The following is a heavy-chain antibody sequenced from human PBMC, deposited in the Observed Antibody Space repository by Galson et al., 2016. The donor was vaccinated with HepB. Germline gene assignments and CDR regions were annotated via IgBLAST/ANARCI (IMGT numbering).Heavy chain of an antibody. D-gene: IGHD4-17*01. J-gene: IGHJ6*02. CDR1: GGSISSGGYY. CDR3: ARRSGDPVYGYYGMDV. V-gene: IGHV4-31*03. Sequence: SLTCSVSGGSISSGGYYWSWIRQRPGKGLEWIGYIYHSGHTTYNPSLKSRVTISVDTSKNQFSLRLTSMTAADTGVYYCARRSGDPVYGYYGMDVWGQGTTVTVSS. CDR2: IYHSGHT.